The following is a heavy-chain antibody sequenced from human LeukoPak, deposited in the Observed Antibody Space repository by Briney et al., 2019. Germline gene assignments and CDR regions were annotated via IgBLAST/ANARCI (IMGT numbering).Heavy chain of an antibody. CDR1: GFTVSSNY. J-gene: IGHJ4*02. CDR2: ISGSGGST. Sequence: GGSLRLSCAASGFTVSSNYMSWVRQAPGKGLEWVSAISGSGGSTYYADSAKGRFTISRDNSKNTLYLQMNSLRAEDTAVYYCAKDPDRISNYYFDYWGQGTLVTVSS. CDR3: AKDPDRISNYYFDY. V-gene: IGHV3-23*01. D-gene: IGHD4-11*01.